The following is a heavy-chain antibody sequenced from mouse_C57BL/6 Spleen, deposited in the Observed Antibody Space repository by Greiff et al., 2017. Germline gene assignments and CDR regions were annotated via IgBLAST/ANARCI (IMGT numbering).Heavy chain of an antibody. CDR2: ISNLAYSI. CDR3: ARRGDYYGSSSYWYFDV. D-gene: IGHD1-1*01. Sequence: EVQLVESGGGLVQPGGSLKLSCAASGFTFSDYGMAWVRQAPRKGPEWVAFISNLAYSIYYADTVTGRFTISRENAKNTLYLEMSSLRSEDTAMYYCARRGDYYGSSSYWYFDVWGTGTTVTVSS. V-gene: IGHV5-15*04. CDR1: GFTFSDYG. J-gene: IGHJ1*03.